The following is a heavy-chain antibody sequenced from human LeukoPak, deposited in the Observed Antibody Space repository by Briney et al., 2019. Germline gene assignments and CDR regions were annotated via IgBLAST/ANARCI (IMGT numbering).Heavy chain of an antibody. J-gene: IGHJ5*02. Sequence: GGSLGLSCVASGFPFSSHAMSWVRQPPGKGLEWVSAISNGKTYYADSVRGRFTISRDDSKNTVYLQMNSLRDEDTALYYCVRVAGYYAPVCLKSNWFDPWGQGTLVTVSS. D-gene: IGHD2-15*01. CDR1: GFPFSSHA. V-gene: IGHV3-23*01. CDR3: VRVAGYYAPVCLKSNWFDP. CDR2: ISNGKT.